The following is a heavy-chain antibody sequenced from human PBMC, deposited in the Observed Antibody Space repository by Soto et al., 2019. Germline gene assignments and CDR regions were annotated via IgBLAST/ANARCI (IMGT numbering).Heavy chain of an antibody. D-gene: IGHD5-12*01. CDR1: GFTFSEYS. J-gene: IGHJ4*02. CDR3: ARARGNDWYSDY. Sequence: GGSLRLSCTASGFTFSEYSMSWVRQAPGKGPEWVSSITHSGTYVYYADSVKGRFTISRDSASNSLFLQMTSLRAEDTAVYHCARARGNDWYSDYWGQG. CDR2: ITHSGTYV. V-gene: IGHV3-21*01.